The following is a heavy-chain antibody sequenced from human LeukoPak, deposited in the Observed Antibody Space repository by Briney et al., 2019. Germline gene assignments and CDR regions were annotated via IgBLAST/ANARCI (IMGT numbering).Heavy chain of an antibody. V-gene: IGHV4-30-4*01. CDR1: GASIRSGDYH. CDR2: IYDSGST. D-gene: IGHD2-15*01. Sequence: PSQTLSLTCTVSGASIRSGDYHWSWIRQPPGTGLEWIGYIYDSGSTYYNPSLKSRITISVDTSENRFSLKLSSVTATDTAVYYCARDCSGGSCYGAFDIWGQGTMVTVSS. J-gene: IGHJ3*02. CDR3: ARDCSGGSCYGAFDI.